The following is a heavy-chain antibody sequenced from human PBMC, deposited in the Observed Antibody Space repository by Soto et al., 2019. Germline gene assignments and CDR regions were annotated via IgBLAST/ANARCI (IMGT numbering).Heavy chain of an antibody. CDR3: AREGITMVRGFWGYYGMDV. CDR1: GGTFSSYA. J-gene: IGHJ6*02. CDR2: IIPIFGTA. D-gene: IGHD3-10*01. V-gene: IGHV1-69*01. Sequence: QVQLVQSGAEVKKPGSSVKVSCKASGGTFSSYAISWVRQAPGQGLEWMGGIIPIFGTANYAQKFQGRVTIYADESTGTAYKEVSSLRSEDTAVYYCAREGITMVRGFWGYYGMDVWGQGTTVTVSS.